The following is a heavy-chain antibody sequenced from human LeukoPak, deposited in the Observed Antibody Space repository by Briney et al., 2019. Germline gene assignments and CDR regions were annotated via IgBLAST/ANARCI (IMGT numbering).Heavy chain of an antibody. CDR2: ISGDGGST. V-gene: IGHV3-43*02. J-gene: IGHJ4*02. CDR1: GFMFHDYA. Sequence: GGPLGLSCAGPGFMFHDYAIHWVRQAPGKGLEWVSLISGDGGSTFYADSVKGRFTISRDNSKNSLYLQMKSLRSDDTALYYCARESESSGWYDYWGQGTLVTVSS. CDR3: ARESESSGWYDY. D-gene: IGHD6-19*01.